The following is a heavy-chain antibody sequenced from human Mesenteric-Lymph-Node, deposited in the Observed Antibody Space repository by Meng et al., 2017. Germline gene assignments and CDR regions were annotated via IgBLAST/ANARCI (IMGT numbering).Heavy chain of an antibody. V-gene: IGHV2-70*04. CDR3: ARMGSGSYSDYFDY. D-gene: IGHD1-26*01. Sequence: SGPTLVKPTQTLTLTCTFSGFSLSTSGVGVGWIRQPPGKALEWLARIDWDDDKFYSTSLKTRLTISKDTSKNQVVLTMTNMDPVDTATYYCARMGSGSYSDYFDYWGQGTLVTVSS. J-gene: IGHJ4*02. CDR1: GFSLSTSGVG. CDR2: IDWDDDK.